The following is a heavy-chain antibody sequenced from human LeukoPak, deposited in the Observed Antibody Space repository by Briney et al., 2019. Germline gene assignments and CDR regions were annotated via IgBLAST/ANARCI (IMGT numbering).Heavy chain of an antibody. J-gene: IGHJ6*02. CDR3: ARFPTSYSNFGIYYYYSMDV. V-gene: IGHV5-51*01. CDR2: IYPGDSVT. CDR1: GYIFTNYW. D-gene: IGHD4-11*01. Sequence: GESLKISCKGSGYIFTNYWIGWVRQMPGKGLEYMGVIYPGDSVTRYSPSFQGQVTISADKSITTAYLQWTSLKASDTALYFCARFPTSYSNFGIYYYYSMDVWGHGTTVTVSS.